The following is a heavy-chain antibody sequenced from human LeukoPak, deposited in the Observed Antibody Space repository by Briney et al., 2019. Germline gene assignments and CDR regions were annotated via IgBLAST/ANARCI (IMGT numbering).Heavy chain of an antibody. CDR3: ARNWYYFDY. V-gene: IGHV4-30-2*01. CDR2: IYHSGST. CDR1: GGSISSGGYS. Sequence: SQTLSLTCAVSGGSISSGGYSWSWIRQPPGKGLEWIGYIYHSGSTYYNPSLKSRVTISVDRSKNQFSLKLSSVTAADTAVYYCARNWYYFDYWGQGTLVTVSS. J-gene: IGHJ4*02.